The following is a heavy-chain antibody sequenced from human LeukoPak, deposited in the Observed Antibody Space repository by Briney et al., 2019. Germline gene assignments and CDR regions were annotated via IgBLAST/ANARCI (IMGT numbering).Heavy chain of an antibody. J-gene: IGHJ6*02. Sequence: PGGSLRLSCTASGFTFGDYAMSWVRQAPGQGLEWVGFIRSKAYGGTTEYAASVKGRFTISRDDSKSIAYLQMNSLKTEDTAVYYCTRAVVARGGYYYYYGMDVWGQGTTVTVSS. V-gene: IGHV3-49*04. CDR3: TRAVVARGGYYYYYGMDV. CDR1: GFTFGDYA. CDR2: IRSKAYGGTT. D-gene: IGHD2-2*01.